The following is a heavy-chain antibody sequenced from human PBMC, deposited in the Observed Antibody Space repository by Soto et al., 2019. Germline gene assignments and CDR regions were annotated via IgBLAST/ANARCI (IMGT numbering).Heavy chain of an antibody. CDR3: AKEGSGYSYGWRPFDS. D-gene: IGHD5-18*01. J-gene: IGHJ4*02. CDR1: GFTFNNYG. Sequence: EVQLLESGGGLVQPGGSLRLSCAASGFTFNNYGMNWVRQAPGKGLEWVSGITGSGGSTYYADSVKGRLTISRDNSKNTLFLQMSSLRAEDTAVYYCAKEGSGYSYGWRPFDSWGQGTLVTVSS. CDR2: ITGSGGST. V-gene: IGHV3-23*01.